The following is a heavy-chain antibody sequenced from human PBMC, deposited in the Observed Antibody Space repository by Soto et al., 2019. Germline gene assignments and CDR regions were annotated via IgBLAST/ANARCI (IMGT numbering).Heavy chain of an antibody. Sequence: PGGSLRLSCAASGFSFSDYSMTWVRQAPGRGLEWVSTLTRGGTTFYADSVKGRFTISRDNSKNTLSLQMHNLRAEDTARYYCAKRATTVPTPGNYFDCWGQGTLVTVSS. CDR2: LTRGGTT. J-gene: IGHJ4*02. V-gene: IGHV3-23*01. CDR3: AKRATTVPTPGNYFDC. CDR1: GFSFSDYS. D-gene: IGHD2-15*01.